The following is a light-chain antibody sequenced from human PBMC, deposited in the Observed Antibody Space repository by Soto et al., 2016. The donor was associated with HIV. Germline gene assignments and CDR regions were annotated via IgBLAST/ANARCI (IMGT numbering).Light chain of an antibody. CDR1: QSISSW. CDR2: KAS. J-gene: IGKJ2*01. Sequence: DIQMTQSPSTLSASVGDRVTITCRASQSISSWLAWYQQKPGKAPKLLIYKASSLESGVPSRFSGSGSGTDFTLTINNLQPEDSATYYCQQYYNYPNTFGQGTKLEIK. V-gene: IGKV1-5*03. CDR3: QQYYNYPNT.